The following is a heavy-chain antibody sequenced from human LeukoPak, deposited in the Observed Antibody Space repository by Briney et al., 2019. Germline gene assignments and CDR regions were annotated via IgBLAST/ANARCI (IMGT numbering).Heavy chain of an antibody. J-gene: IGHJ4*02. D-gene: IGHD1-26*01. CDR1: GFTFSSYG. CDR3: AKEMRRAPKPLYFDY. CDR2: IRYDGSNK. Sequence: PGGSLRLSCAASGFTFSSYGMHWVRQAPGKGLEWVAFIRYDGSNKYYADSVKGRFTISRDNSKNTLYLRMNSLRAEDTAVYYCAKEMRRAPKPLYFDYWGQGTLVTVSS. V-gene: IGHV3-30*02.